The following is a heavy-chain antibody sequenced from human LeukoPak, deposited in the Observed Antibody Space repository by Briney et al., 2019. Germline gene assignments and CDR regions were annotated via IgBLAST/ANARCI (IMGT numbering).Heavy chain of an antibody. D-gene: IGHD3-22*01. V-gene: IGHV1-69*05. CDR2: IIPIFGTA. CDR1: GGTFSSYA. Sequence: SVKVSCKASGGTFSSYAIGWVRQAPGQGLEWMGRIIPIFGTANYAQKFQGRVTITTDESTSTAYMELSSLRSEDTAVYYCARDSSGYYEYYWYFDLWGRGTLVTVSS. J-gene: IGHJ2*01. CDR3: ARDSSGYYEYYWYFDL.